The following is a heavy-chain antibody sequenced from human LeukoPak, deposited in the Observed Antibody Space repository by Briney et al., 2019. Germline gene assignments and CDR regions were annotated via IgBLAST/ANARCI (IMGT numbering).Heavy chain of an antibody. CDR1: GFTVSSNY. CDR3: ARVSDYGLGTRGYFDY. V-gene: IGHV3-66*01. J-gene: IGHJ4*03. Sequence: PGGSLRLSCAASGFTVSSNYMSWVRQAPGKGLEWVSVIYSGGSTYYADSVKGRFTISRDNSKNTLYLQMNSLRAEDTAVYYCARVSDYGLGTRGYFDYWGQGTLVTVSS. D-gene: IGHD3-16*01. CDR2: IYSGGST.